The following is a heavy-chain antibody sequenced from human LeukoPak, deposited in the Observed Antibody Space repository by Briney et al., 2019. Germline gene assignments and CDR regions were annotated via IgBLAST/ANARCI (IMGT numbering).Heavy chain of an antibody. V-gene: IGHV1-8*01. J-gene: IGHJ4*02. CDR3: ARGPPNWGYDY. D-gene: IGHD7-27*01. CDR2: MSPNSGDT. Sequence: ASVHVSCKASGYTFTSYDFNWVRQATGQRPEWMGWMSPNSGDTGYAQKFQDRVRMTRNTSISTAYMELSSLRSDDTAVYYCARGPPNWGYDYWGPGTLVTVSS. CDR1: GYTFTSYD.